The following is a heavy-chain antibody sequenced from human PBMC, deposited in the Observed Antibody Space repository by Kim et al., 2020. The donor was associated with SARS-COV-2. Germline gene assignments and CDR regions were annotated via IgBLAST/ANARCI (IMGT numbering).Heavy chain of an antibody. CDR3: ARDRGITIFGVAGPYNWFDP. Sequence: SETLSLTCTVSGGSISSSSYYWGWIRQPPGKGLEWIGSIYYSGSTYYNPSLKSRVTISVDTSKNQFSLKLSSVTAADTAVYYCARDRGITIFGVAGPYNWFDPWGQGTLVTVSS. CDR2: IYYSGST. V-gene: IGHV4-39*07. CDR1: GGSISSSSYY. J-gene: IGHJ5*02. D-gene: IGHD3-3*01.